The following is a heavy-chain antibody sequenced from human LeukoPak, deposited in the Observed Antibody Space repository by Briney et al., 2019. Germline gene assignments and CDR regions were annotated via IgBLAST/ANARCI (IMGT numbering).Heavy chain of an antibody. CDR3: AKEAWEYSSSARFDY. V-gene: IGHV3-23*01. J-gene: IGHJ4*02. D-gene: IGHD6-6*01. CDR1: GFTFSSCA. CDR2: ISGSGGTT. Sequence: PGGSLRLSCAASGFTFSSCAMSWVRQAPGTGLEWVSAISGSGGTTYYADSVKGWFTISRDNSKNTLYLQMNSLRAEDTAVYYCAKEAWEYSSSARFDYWGQGTLVTVSS.